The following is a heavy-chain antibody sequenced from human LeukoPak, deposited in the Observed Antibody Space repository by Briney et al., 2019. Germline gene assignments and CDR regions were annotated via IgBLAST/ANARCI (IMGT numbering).Heavy chain of an antibody. V-gene: IGHV4-59*01. CDR3: ARARYGSSPFDY. Sequence: SETLSLTCTVSGGSISSSYWSWIRQSPGKGLDWIGYIYYSGSTNYNPSLKSRVTISVDTSKNQFSLKLSSVTAADTAVYYCARARYGSSPFDYWGQGTLVTVSS. J-gene: IGHJ4*02. D-gene: IGHD6-6*01. CDR2: IYYSGST. CDR1: GGSISSSY.